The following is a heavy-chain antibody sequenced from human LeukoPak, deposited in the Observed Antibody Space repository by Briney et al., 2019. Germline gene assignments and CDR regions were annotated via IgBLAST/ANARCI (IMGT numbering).Heavy chain of an antibody. D-gene: IGHD4-17*01. V-gene: IGHV3-30-3*01. CDR2: ISYDGSNK. CDR1: GFTFSSYA. CDR3: AREGDGDFPNYYGMDV. J-gene: IGHJ6*02. Sequence: GGSLRLSCAASGFTFSSYAMHWVRQAPGKGLEWVAVISYDGSNKYYADSVKGRFTISRDNSKNTLYLQMNSLRAEDTAVYYCAREGDGDFPNYYGMDVWGQGTTVTVSS.